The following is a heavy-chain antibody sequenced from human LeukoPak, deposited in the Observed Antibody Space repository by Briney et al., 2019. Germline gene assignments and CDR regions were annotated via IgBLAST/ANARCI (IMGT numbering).Heavy chain of an antibody. CDR3: ARVVAYCGGDCPYYFDY. J-gene: IGHJ4*02. D-gene: IGHD2-21*02. Sequence: GGSLRLSCAASGFTFSDHYMDWVRQAPGKGLEWVGRTRNKANSYTTEYAASVKGRFTISREDSKNSLYLQMNSLKTEDAAVYYCARVVAYCGGDCPYYFDYWGQGTLVTVSS. V-gene: IGHV3-72*01. CDR2: TRNKANSYTT. CDR1: GFTFSDHY.